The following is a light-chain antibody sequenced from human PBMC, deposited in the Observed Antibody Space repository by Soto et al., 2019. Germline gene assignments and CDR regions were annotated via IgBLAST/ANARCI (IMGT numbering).Light chain of an antibody. J-gene: IGLJ1*01. Sequence: QSLLTQPPSVSAAPGEQVTISCSGSSSNIGNNYVSWFQHLPGATPKLLIYENNRRPTGIPDRFSGSKSATSATLGITGLQTGDEADYYCGTWDHSVSGYVFGTGTKVTVL. V-gene: IGLV1-51*02. CDR2: ENN. CDR3: GTWDHSVSGYV. CDR1: SSNIGNNY.